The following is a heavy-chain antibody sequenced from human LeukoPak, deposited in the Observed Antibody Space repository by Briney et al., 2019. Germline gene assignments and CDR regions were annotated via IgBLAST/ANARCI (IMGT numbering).Heavy chain of an antibody. D-gene: IGHD3-3*01. Sequence: GGSLRLSCAASGFTFSTYAIHWVRQAPGKGLEWVAFISNNGRNKDYADSVKGRFTISRDNPKNTLYLQMNSLRAEDTAVYYCAKDRSIFGVVNPFDYWGQGTLVTVSS. V-gene: IGHV3-30*04. J-gene: IGHJ4*02. CDR2: ISNNGRNK. CDR3: AKDRSIFGVVNPFDY. CDR1: GFTFSTYA.